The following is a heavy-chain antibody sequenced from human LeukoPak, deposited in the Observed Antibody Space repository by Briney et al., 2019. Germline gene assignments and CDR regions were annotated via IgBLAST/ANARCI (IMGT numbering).Heavy chain of an antibody. CDR2: IYSSGST. D-gene: IGHD3-22*01. CDR3: AREVYGSSGYYFD. CDR1: GGSISGYY. V-gene: IGHV4-59*01. J-gene: IGHJ4*02. Sequence: SETLSLTCTVSGGSISGYYWSWIRQPPGKGLEWIGYIYSSGSTDYNPSLKSRVTISVDTSKNQFSLKLTSVTAADTAVYFCAREVYGSSGYYFDWGQGTLVTVSS.